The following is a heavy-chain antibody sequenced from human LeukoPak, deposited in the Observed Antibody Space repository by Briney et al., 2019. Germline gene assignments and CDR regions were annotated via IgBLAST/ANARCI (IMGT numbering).Heavy chain of an antibody. CDR1: GFTFSSYA. J-gene: IGHJ4*02. CDR3: ATPLRFLEWFSFDY. Sequence: PGGSLRLSCAASGFTFSSYAMSWVRQAPGKGLERVSAISGSGGSTYYADSVKGRFTISRDNSKNTLYLQMNSLRAEDTAVYYCATPLRFLEWFSFDYWGQGTLVTVSS. CDR2: ISGSGGST. V-gene: IGHV3-23*01. D-gene: IGHD3-3*01.